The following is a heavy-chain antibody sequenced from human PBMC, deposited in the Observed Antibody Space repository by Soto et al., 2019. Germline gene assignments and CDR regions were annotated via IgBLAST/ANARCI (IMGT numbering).Heavy chain of an antibody. CDR1: GYTFSSSG. Sequence: QVQLVQSGAEVKKPGASVKVSCKASGYTFSSSGITWVRQAPGQGLEWMGWISLYNGKTDYAQKLQDRVTMTTDTSTSTAHLDLRSLRSDATAVYFCARGFYYDSSGASLYYFDYWGPGTLVTVSA. J-gene: IGHJ4*02. V-gene: IGHV1-18*01. CDR3: ARGFYYDSSGASLYYFDY. CDR2: ISLYNGKT. D-gene: IGHD3-22*01.